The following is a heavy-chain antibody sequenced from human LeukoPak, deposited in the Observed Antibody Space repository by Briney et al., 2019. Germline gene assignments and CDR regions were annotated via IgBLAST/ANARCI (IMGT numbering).Heavy chain of an antibody. CDR3: ARGRNYYGSGSYFRRSWFDL. CDR1: GGSFSGYY. J-gene: IGHJ5*02. D-gene: IGHD3-10*01. V-gene: IGHV4-34*01. Sequence: SETLSLTCAVYGGSFSGYYWSWIRQPPGKGLEWIGEINHSGSTDYNPSLKSRVTISVDTSKNQFSLKLSSVTAADTAVYYCARGRNYYGSGSYFRRSWFDLWGQGTLVTVSS. CDR2: INHSGST.